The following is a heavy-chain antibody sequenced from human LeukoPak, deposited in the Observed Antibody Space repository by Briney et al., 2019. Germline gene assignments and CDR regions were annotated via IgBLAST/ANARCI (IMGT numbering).Heavy chain of an antibody. CDR1: GFTFSNYW. J-gene: IGHJ6*04. Sequence: GGFLRLSCVFSGFTFSNYWMKWVRQAPGKGLEWVASINEDGSGKYSMDSVKDRVTISRDNAKNSLDLQINSLTVEDTAIYYCVRDDGDVWGKGTTVTVSS. CDR3: VRDDGDV. V-gene: IGHV3-7*01. CDR2: INEDGSGK.